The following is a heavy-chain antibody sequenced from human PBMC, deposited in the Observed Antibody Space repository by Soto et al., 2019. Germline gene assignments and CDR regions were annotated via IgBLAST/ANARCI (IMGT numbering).Heavy chain of an antibody. J-gene: IGHJ4*02. CDR1: GGSISRYY. D-gene: IGHD5-12*01. CDR3: AAGGGLPRYY. V-gene: IGHV4-59*12. Sequence: SETLSLTCTVSGGSISRYYWSWIRQPPGKGLEWIGYLYNTGSTIYNPSLESRVTISVDRSKNQFSLKLSSVTAADTAVYYCAAGGGLPRYYWGQGTLVTVSS. CDR2: LYNTGST.